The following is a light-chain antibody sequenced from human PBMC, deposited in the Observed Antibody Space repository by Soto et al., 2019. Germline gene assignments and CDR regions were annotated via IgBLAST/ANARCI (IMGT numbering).Light chain of an antibody. J-gene: IGLJ1*01. CDR2: EVS. Sequence: QSALTQPASVSGSPGQSITISGTGTSSDVGGYNYVSWYQQQAGKAPKLIIHEVSNRPSGVSNRFSGSKSGNTASLTISGLQAEDEADYYCDSYTSSRAYVFGIGTKLTVL. V-gene: IGLV2-14*01. CDR3: DSYTSSRAYV. CDR1: SSDVGGYNY.